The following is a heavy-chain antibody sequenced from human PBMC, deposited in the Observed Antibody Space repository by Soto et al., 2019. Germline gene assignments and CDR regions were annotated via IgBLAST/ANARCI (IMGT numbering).Heavy chain of an antibody. J-gene: IGHJ4*02. CDR3: ARRPHYCSGGSCYYY. V-gene: IGHV1-69*01. Sequence: QVQLVQSGAEVKKPGSSVKVSCKASGGTFSSYAISWVRQAPGQGLEWMGGIIPIFGTANYAQKFQGRVTITADESTSTAYMELSSLRSEDTXVXXCARRPHYCSGGSCYYYWGQGTLVTVSS. CDR2: IIPIFGTA. D-gene: IGHD2-15*01. CDR1: GGTFSSYA.